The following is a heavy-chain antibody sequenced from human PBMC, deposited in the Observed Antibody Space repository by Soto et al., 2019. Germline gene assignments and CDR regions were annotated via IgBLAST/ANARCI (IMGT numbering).Heavy chain of an antibody. CDR3: AGPTSVTTDPFDY. J-gene: IGHJ4*02. D-gene: IGHD4-17*01. V-gene: IGHV3-11*05. Sequence: QVQLVESGGGLVKPGGSLRLSCVASGFNFSDYYMSWIRQAPGKGLEWGSYISSTGVYTNYADSVKGRFTISRDNAKNSLYLQLNSLRAEDTAVYYCAGPTSVTTDPFDYWGQGTLVTVSS. CDR1: GFNFSDYY. CDR2: ISSTGVYT.